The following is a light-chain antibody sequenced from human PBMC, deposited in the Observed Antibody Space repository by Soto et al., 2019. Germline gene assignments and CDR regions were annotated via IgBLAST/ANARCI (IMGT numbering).Light chain of an antibody. CDR2: VNS. V-gene: IGLV1-40*01. Sequence: QSVLTQPPSVSGAPGQRVTISCTGSSSNIGAGIDVHWYQHLPGTAPKLLIYVNSNRPSGVPDRFSGSKSGTSASLAITGLQAEDEADYYCQSYDSSLSAYVFGTGTKLTVL. J-gene: IGLJ1*01. CDR1: SSNIGAGID. CDR3: QSYDSSLSAYV.